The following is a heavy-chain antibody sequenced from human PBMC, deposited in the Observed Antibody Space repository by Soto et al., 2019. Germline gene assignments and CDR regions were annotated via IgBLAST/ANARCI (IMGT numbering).Heavy chain of an antibody. CDR2: FCYTGST. J-gene: IGHJ5*02. Sequence: SETLSLTCTVSGGSISGRCWSWVRQSPGKGLEWVGYFCYTGSTNYNPSLKSRVTISVDRSKTQCSLKLTSVTAADTAVYYCAKSHYDSSGYYIIDHWGQGTLVTVSS. D-gene: IGHD3-22*01. CDR3: AKSHYDSSGYYIIDH. CDR1: GGSISGRC. V-gene: IGHV4-59*01.